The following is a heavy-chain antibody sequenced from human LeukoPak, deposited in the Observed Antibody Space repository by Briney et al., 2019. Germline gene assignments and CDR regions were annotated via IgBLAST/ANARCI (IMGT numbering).Heavy chain of an antibody. CDR2: IYYSGST. J-gene: IGHJ4*02. CDR3: ARQGGGVVPAAMYY. Sequence: SETLSLTCTVSGGSISSSSYYWGWIRQPPGKGLEWIGSIYYSGSTYYNPSLKSRVTISVDTSKNQFSLKLSSVTAADTAVYYCARQGGGVVPAAMYYWGQGTLVTVSS. D-gene: IGHD2-2*01. V-gene: IGHV4-39*01. CDR1: GGSISSSSYY.